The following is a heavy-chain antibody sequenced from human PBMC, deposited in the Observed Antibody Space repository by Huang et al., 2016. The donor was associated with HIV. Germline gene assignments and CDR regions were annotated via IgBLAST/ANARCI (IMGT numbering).Heavy chain of an antibody. J-gene: IGHJ5*02. D-gene: IGHD2-21*02. CDR1: GYPLSQLS. Sequence: SVKVSCKISGYPLSQLSMHWVRQAPGKGLEWMGGFDSENSKYIYTQKFEARLTLTEDTSTDTAYMELNSLRSEDTAVYYCATDLTDCSGGDCYISWGQGTLITVAS. CDR2: FDSENSKY. CDR3: ATDLTDCSGGDCYIS. V-gene: IGHV1-24*01.